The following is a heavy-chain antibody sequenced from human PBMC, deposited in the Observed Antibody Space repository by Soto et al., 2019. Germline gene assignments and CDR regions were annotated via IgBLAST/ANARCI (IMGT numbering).Heavy chain of an antibody. D-gene: IGHD6-6*01. CDR3: ARGSLEDIAARPNWFDP. Sequence: PSETLSLTCTVSGGSISSGGYYWSWIRQHPGKGLEWIGYIYYSGSTYYNPSLKSRVTISVDTSKNQFSLKLSSVTAADTAVYYCARGSLEDIAARPNWFDPWGQGTLVTVSS. CDR1: GGSISSGGYY. CDR2: IYYSGST. J-gene: IGHJ5*02. V-gene: IGHV4-31*03.